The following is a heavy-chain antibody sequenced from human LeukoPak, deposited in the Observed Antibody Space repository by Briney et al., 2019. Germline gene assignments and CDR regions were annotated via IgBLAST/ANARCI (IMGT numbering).Heavy chain of an antibody. CDR2: INQDGSEN. V-gene: IGHV3-7*01. CDR1: GLTFSNYW. CDR3: ARGPMLRGVIIRRSKSGYFDY. Sequence: GGSLRLSCAASGLTFSNYWMTWVRQAPGKGLEWVANINQDGSENHYVDSVKGRFTISRDNAKNSLYLQMSSLRVEDTAVYYCARGPMLRGVIIRRSKSGYFDYWGQGTLVTVSS. D-gene: IGHD3-10*01. J-gene: IGHJ4*02.